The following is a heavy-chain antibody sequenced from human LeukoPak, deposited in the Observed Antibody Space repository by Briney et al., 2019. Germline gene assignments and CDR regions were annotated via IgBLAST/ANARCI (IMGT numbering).Heavy chain of an antibody. Sequence: GGSLRLSCTASGFTFGDYAMSWVRQAPGKGLEWVGFIRSKAYGGTTEYAASVKGRFTISRDDSKSIAYLQMNSLKTEDTAVYYCTRGYFDWLPYPSWGQGTLVNVSS. D-gene: IGHD3-9*01. CDR2: IRSKAYGGTT. CDR1: GFTFGDYA. V-gene: IGHV3-49*04. J-gene: IGHJ5*02. CDR3: TRGYFDWLPYPS.